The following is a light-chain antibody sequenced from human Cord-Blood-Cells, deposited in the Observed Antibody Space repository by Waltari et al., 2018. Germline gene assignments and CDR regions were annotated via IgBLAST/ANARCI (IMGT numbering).Light chain of an antibody. CDR2: KDS. V-gene: IGLV3-27*01. CDR3: YSAADDNMGV. Sequence: SYELTQPSSVSVSPGQTARITCSGDVLAKKYARWFQQKPGQAPVLVIYKDSERPSGIPERFSGSGSWTTVTLTISGAQVEDEADYYCYSAADDNMGVFGGGTKLTVL. CDR1: VLAKKY. J-gene: IGLJ3*02.